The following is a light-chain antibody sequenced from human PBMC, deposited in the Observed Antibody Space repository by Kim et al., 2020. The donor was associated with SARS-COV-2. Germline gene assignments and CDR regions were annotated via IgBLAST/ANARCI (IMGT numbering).Light chain of an antibody. CDR1: QSVGSN. V-gene: IGKV3-15*01. CDR3: HQYKNWPPWT. CDR2: DAS. Sequence: SPGERATLSCRASQSVGSNLAWYQQKPGQAPRLLIFDASTRATGVPARFSGSGSETEFTLTISSLQSEDFAVYYCHQYKNWPPWTFGQGTKVDIK. J-gene: IGKJ1*01.